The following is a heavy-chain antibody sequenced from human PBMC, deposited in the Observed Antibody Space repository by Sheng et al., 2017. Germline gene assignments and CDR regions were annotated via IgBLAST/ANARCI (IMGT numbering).Heavy chain of an antibody. Sequence: VQLVESGGGVVQPGRSLRVSCAASGFNFRRYAMAWVRQAPGKGLEWVSSISGNDDTTYTADAVKGRFTIYRDTSKNTLYLQMNTLRVEDTAVYYCAKDLIGGVSEYLDYWGQGTLVTVSS. J-gene: IGHJ4*02. CDR2: ISGNDDTT. CDR3: AKDLIGGVSEYLDY. CDR1: GFNFRRYA. V-gene: IGHV3-23*04. D-gene: IGHD3-10*01.